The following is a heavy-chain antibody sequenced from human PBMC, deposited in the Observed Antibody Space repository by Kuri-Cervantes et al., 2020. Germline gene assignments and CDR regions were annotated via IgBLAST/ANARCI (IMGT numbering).Heavy chain of an antibody. CDR1: GFTVSSNE. Sequence: GGSLRLSCAASGFTVSSNEMSWVRQAPGKGLVWVSRINSDGSSTSYADSVKGRFTISRDNAKNTLYLQMNSLKTEDTAVYYCTTENRWLRSPPYYYYYGMDVWGQGTTVTVSS. D-gene: IGHD5-12*01. V-gene: IGHV3-74*01. J-gene: IGHJ6*02. CDR2: INSDGSST. CDR3: TTENRWLRSPPYYYYYGMDV.